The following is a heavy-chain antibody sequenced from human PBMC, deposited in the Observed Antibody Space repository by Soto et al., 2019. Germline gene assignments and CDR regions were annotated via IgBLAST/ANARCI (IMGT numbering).Heavy chain of an antibody. J-gene: IGHJ6*02. D-gene: IGHD6-19*01. V-gene: IGHV6-1*01. CDR3: ARGGIAVYGMDV. Sequence: SQTLSLTCALSGDRVSSSSVTWNWTRQTPSRGLEWLGRTYYRYKWYNDYAESVRSRITINPDTSKNQFSLQLSSVTPEDTAVYYCARGGIAVYGMDVWVQGTTVTVSS. CDR1: GDRVSSSSVT. CDR2: TYYRYKWYN.